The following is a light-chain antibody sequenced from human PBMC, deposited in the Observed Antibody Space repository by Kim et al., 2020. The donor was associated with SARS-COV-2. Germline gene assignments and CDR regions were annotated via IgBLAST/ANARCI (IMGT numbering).Light chain of an antibody. CDR3: QAWDSSDFYV. V-gene: IGLV3-1*01. CDR1: NLGNNY. J-gene: IGLJ1*01. CDR2: HDD. Sequence: PPRQTATITCSGDNLGNNYASWYQQRPRRSPVLVVYHDDKRPSGIPERFSGSNSGNTATLIINGAHTVDEADYYCQAWDSSDFYVFGSGTKVTVL.